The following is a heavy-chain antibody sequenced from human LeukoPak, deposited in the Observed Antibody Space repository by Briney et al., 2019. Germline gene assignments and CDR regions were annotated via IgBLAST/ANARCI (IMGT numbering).Heavy chain of an antibody. V-gene: IGHV4-59*01. D-gene: IGHD3-22*01. J-gene: IGHJ4*02. CDR1: GGSISGYY. CDR3: ARGVQVGQWLFDY. CDR2: IYYSGST. Sequence: PSETLSLTCTVSGGSISGYYWTWIRQPPEKGLEWIGYIYYSGSTNYNPSLKSRVTISVDTSKNQFSLRLSSVTAADTAVYYCARGVQVGQWLFDYWGQGTLVTVSS.